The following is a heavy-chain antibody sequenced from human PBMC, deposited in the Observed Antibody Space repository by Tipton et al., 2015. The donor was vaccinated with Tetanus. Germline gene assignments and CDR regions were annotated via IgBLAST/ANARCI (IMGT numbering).Heavy chain of an antibody. V-gene: IGHV4-34*01. D-gene: IGHD4-23*01. Sequence: TLSLTCAVYGGSFSGYYWSWIRQPPGKGLEWIGEINHSGSTNYNPSLKSRVTISVDTSKNQFSLKLSSVTAADAAVYYCARYDYGGNSDAFDIWGQGTMVTVSS. CDR3: ARYDYGGNSDAFDI. J-gene: IGHJ3*02. CDR2: INHSGST. CDR1: GGSFSGYY.